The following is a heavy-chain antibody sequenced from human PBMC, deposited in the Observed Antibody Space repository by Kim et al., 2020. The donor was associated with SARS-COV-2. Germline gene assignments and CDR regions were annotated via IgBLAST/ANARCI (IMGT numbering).Heavy chain of an antibody. CDR3: ARDYYDSSGYYLVY. Sequence: SETLSLTCTVSGGSVSSGSYYWSWIRQPPGKGLEWIGYIYYSGSTNYNPSLKSRVTISVDTSKNQFSLKLSSVTAADTAVYYCARDYYDSSGYYLVYWGQGTLVTVSS. D-gene: IGHD3-22*01. J-gene: IGHJ4*02. CDR1: GGSVSSGSYY. V-gene: IGHV4-61*01. CDR2: IYYSGST.